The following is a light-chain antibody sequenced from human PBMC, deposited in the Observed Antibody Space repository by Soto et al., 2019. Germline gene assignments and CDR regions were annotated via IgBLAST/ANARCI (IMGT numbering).Light chain of an antibody. Sequence: EIVMTQSPATLSVSPGERATLSCRASQSVSNKLAWYQQRTGQAPRLLIYRASARATGIPARFSGSGSGTEFTLTISSLQSEDFAIYYCQQSSDWPRTFGQGTKVEIK. CDR1: QSVSNK. CDR2: RAS. V-gene: IGKV3-15*01. CDR3: QQSSDWPRT. J-gene: IGKJ1*01.